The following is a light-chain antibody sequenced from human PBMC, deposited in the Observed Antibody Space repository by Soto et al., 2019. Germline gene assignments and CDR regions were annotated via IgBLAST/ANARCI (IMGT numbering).Light chain of an antibody. CDR3: QAWDSSTPGV. Sequence: SYELTQPPSVSVSPGQTASITCSGDKLGDKYACWYQQKPGQSPVLVIYQDNKRPSGIPERFSGSNSGNTATLTISGTQAMDEADYYCQAWDSSTPGVFGTGTKLTVL. CDR2: QDN. V-gene: IGLV3-1*01. J-gene: IGLJ1*01. CDR1: KLGDKY.